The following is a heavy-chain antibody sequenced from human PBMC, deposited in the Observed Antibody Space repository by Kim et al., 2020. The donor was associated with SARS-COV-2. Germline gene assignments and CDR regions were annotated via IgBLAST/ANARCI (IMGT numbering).Heavy chain of an antibody. CDR2: IIPIFGTA. J-gene: IGHJ6*02. CDR3: ARGGWADILTGYSRDYYYYGMDV. Sequence: SVKVSCKASGGTFSSYAISWVRQAPGQGLEWMGGIIPIFGTAKYAQKFQGRVTITADESTSTAYMELSSLRSEDTAVYYCARGGWADILTGYSRDYYYYGMDVWGQGTTVTVSS. CDR1: GGTFSSYA. D-gene: IGHD3-9*01. V-gene: IGHV1-69*13.